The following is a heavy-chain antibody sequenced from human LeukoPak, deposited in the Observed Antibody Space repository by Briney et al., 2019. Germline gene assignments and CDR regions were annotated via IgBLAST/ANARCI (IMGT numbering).Heavy chain of an antibody. Sequence: PSETLSLTCAVYGGSFSGYYWSWIRQPPGKGLEWIGEINHSGSTNYNPSLKSRVTISVDTSKNQFSLKLSSVTAADTAVYYCARVPPTVTTRRYYYYGMDVWGQGTTVTVSS. CDR3: ARVPPTVTTRRYYYYGMDV. CDR2: INHSGST. CDR1: GGSFSGYY. V-gene: IGHV4-34*01. D-gene: IGHD4-17*01. J-gene: IGHJ6*02.